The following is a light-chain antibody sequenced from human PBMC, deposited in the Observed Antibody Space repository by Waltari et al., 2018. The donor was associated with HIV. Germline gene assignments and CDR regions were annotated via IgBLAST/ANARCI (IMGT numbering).Light chain of an antibody. V-gene: IGLV4-69*01. Sequence: QLILTQSPSASASLGASVTLTCTLSSGHNTYALAWHQHQPEEGPRVLMKLNRYGRHNKGDGIPDRFSGSSSGAERYLTISSLQSEDEAHYYCQTWDTGPWVFGGGTKLTVL. CDR3: QTWDTGPWV. CDR2: LNRYGRH. CDR1: SGHNTYA. J-gene: IGLJ3*02.